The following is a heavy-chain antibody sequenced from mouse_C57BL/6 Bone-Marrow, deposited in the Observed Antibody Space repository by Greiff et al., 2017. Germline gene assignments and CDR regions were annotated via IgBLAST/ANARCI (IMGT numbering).Heavy chain of an antibody. J-gene: IGHJ3*01. Sequence: EVQLVESGEGLVKPGGSLKLSCAASGFTFSSYAMSWVRQTPEKRLEWVAYISSGGEYIYYADTVKGRFTISRDNARNTLYLQMSSLKSEDTAMYYCTRIYYGYDGFAYWGQGTLVTVSA. CDR3: TRIYYGYDGFAY. D-gene: IGHD2-2*01. CDR1: GFTFSSYA. CDR2: ISSGGEYI. V-gene: IGHV5-9-1*02.